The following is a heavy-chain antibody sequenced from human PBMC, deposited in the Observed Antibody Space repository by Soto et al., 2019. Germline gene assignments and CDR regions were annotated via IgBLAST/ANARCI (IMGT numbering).Heavy chain of an antibody. Sequence: PSETLSLTCTVSGVPISTDDYYWTWIRQPPGKGLEWIGYIYYSGSTNYNPSLKSRVTISVDTSKNQFSLKLSSVTAADTAVYYCARVPPNWWFGELYFDYWGQGTLVTVSS. CDR3: ARVPPNWWFGELYFDY. CDR2: IYYSGST. V-gene: IGHV4-61*08. J-gene: IGHJ4*02. CDR1: GVPISTDDYY. D-gene: IGHD3-10*01.